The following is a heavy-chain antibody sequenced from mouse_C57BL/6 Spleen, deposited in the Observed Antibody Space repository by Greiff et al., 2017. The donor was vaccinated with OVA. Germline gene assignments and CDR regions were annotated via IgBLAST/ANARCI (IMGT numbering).Heavy chain of an antibody. D-gene: IGHD4-1*02. J-gene: IGHJ1*03. CDR3: ARSTGTSSHWYFDV. V-gene: IGHV1-72*01. Sequence: QVQLQQPGAELVKPGASVKLSCKASGYTFTSYWMHWVKQRPGRGLEWIGMIDPNSGGTKYNEKFKSKATLTVDKPSSAAYMQLSSLTSEDSAVDYCARSTGTSSHWYFDVWGTGTTVTVAS. CDR1: GYTFTSYW. CDR2: IDPNSGGT.